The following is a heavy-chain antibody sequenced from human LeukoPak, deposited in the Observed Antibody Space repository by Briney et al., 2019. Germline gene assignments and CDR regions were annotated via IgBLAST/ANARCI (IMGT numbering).Heavy chain of an antibody. Sequence: GGSLRLSCAASGFTFINYGMNWVRQAPGKGLEWVSVIYSGGSTYYADSVKGRFTISRDNSKSTLYLQMNSLRAEDTAVYYCAREGTWSYYYDYWGQGTLVTVSS. CDR2: IYSGGST. CDR3: AREGTWSYYYDY. CDR1: GFTFINYG. V-gene: IGHV3-66*01. D-gene: IGHD1-26*01. J-gene: IGHJ4*02.